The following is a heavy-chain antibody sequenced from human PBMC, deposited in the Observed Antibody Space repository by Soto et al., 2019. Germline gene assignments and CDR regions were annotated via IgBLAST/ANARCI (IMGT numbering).Heavy chain of an antibody. Sequence: GGSLRLSCAASGFTFSNAWMSWVRQAPGKGLEWVGRIKSKTDGGTTDYAAPVKGRFTISRDDSKNTLYLQMNSLKTEDTAVYYCTTERLLSSSRPTDAFDIWGQGTMVTVSS. CDR3: TTERLLSSSRPTDAFDI. V-gene: IGHV3-15*01. J-gene: IGHJ3*02. D-gene: IGHD2-15*01. CDR2: IKSKTDGGTT. CDR1: GFTFSNAW.